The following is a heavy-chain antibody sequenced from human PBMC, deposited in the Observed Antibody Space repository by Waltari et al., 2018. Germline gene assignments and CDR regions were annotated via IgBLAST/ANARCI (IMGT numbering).Heavy chain of an antibody. CDR3: ARESQTIGGQLGGFDY. CDR2: IYSGGST. Sequence: VQLQQWGAGLLKPSETLSLTCAVYGGSFSAYYWSWIRQPPGKGLEWVSVIYSGGSTYYADSVKGRFTISRDKSKNTLYLQMNSLRAEDTAVYYCARESQTIGGQLGGFDYWGQGTLVTVSS. D-gene: IGHD6-6*01. CDR1: GGSFSAYY. V-gene: IGHV3-53*01. J-gene: IGHJ4*02.